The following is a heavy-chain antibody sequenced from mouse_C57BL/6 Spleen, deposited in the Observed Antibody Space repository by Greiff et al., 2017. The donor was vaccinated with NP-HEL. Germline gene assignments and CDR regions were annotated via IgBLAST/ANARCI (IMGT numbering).Heavy chain of an antibody. CDR2: IYPGSGNT. CDR1: GYSFTSYY. CDR3: ALDSSDYFDY. V-gene: IGHV1-66*01. Sequence: QVQLQQSGPELVKPGASVKISCKASGYSFTSYYIHWVKQRPGQGLEWIGWIYPGSGNTKYNEKFKGKATLTADTSSSTAYMQLSSLTSEDSAVYYCALDSSDYFDYWGQGTTLTVSS. J-gene: IGHJ2*01. D-gene: IGHD3-2*01.